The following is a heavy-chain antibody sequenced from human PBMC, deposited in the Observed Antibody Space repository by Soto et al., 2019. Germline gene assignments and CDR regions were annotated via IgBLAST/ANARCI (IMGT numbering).Heavy chain of an antibody. CDR3: ARENSGYDPWFDP. CDR1: GYTFTSYD. V-gene: IGHV1-8*01. Sequence: ASVKVSCKASGYTFTSYDINWVRQATGQGLEWMGWMNPNSGNTGYAQKFQGRVTMTRNTSISTAYMELSSLRSDDTAVYYCARENSGYDPWFDPWGQGTLVTVSS. CDR2: MNPNSGNT. D-gene: IGHD5-12*01. J-gene: IGHJ5*02.